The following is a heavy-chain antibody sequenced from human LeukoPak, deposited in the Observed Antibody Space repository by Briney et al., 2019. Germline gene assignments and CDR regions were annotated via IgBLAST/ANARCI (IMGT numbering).Heavy chain of an antibody. D-gene: IGHD6-19*01. CDR3: ARDRGSSGWLYYFDY. V-gene: IGHV1-18*01. CDR1: GYTFTSYG. Sequence: GASVKVSCKASGYTFTSYGISWVRQAPGQGLEWMGWISAYNGNTNYAQKLQGRVTMTTDTSTSTAYMELRSLRSDDTAVYYCARDRGSSGWLYYFDYWGQGTLVTVSS. J-gene: IGHJ4*02. CDR2: ISAYNGNT.